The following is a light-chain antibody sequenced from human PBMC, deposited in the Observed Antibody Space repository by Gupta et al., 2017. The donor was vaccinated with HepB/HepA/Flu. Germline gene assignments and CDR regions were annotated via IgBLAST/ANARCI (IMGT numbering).Light chain of an antibody. CDR1: QSVGTY. J-gene: IGKJ2*01. CDR2: GAS. V-gene: IGKV1-39*01. CDR3: QQSFSTPYT. Sequence: DIQMTHSPSSLSASVGDRVTITCRAGQSVGTYLHWYQQETGKAPRLLIYGASTLQSGVPTRFSGSGSGTDFTLTISSLQPGDFAIYYCQQSFSTPYTFGQGTKLEI.